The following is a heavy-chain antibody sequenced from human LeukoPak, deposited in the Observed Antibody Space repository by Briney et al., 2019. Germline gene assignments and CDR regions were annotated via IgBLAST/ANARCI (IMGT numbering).Heavy chain of an antibody. V-gene: IGHV3-23*01. J-gene: IGHJ4*02. CDR3: AKDLVRYFD. CDR1: GFTFSSYA. D-gene: IGHD3-9*01. CDR2: ISDTGGRT. Sequence: GGSLRLSCAASGFTFSSYAMSWVRQAPGKGLEWVSSISDTGGRTYYADSVKGRFTISRDNSKNTVYLQINSLRAEDTAVYYCAKDLVRYFDWGQGTLVTVSS.